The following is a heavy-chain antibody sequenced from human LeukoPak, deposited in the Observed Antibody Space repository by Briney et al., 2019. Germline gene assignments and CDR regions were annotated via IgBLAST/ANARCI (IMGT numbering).Heavy chain of an antibody. CDR3: ATSPPPPPPEYFQP. V-gene: IGHV1-24*01. Sequence: ASVKVSCKVSGYTLTELSMHWVRQAPGKGLEWMGGFDPEDGETIYAQKFQGRVTMTKDTSTDTAYMELSSLRSEDTAVYYCATSPPPPPPEYFQPWGPGTLVTVSS. CDR2: FDPEDGET. J-gene: IGHJ1*01. CDR1: GYTLTELS.